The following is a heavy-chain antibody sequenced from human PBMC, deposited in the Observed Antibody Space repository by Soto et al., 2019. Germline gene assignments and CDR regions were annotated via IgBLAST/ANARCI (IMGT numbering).Heavy chain of an antibody. J-gene: IGHJ5*02. V-gene: IGHV1-46*01. CDR2: INPSGGST. D-gene: IGHD3-22*01. Sequence: ASVKVSCKASGYTFTRYYMHWVRQAPGQGLEWMGIINPSGGSTSYAQKFQGRVTMTRDTSTSTVYMELSSLRSEDTAVYYCARDPYDSSGYYYGWFDPWGQGTLVTVSS. CDR3: ARDPYDSSGYYYGWFDP. CDR1: GYTFTRYY.